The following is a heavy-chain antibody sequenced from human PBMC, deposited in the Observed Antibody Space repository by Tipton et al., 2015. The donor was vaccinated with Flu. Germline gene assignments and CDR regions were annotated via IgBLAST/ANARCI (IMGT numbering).Heavy chain of an antibody. CDR3: ASTPHPSQLADRDY. V-gene: IGHV3-21*01. CDR1: GFTFSNYN. J-gene: IGHJ4*02. CDR2: ISTGSTYM. Sequence: SLRLSCAASGFTFSNYNMNWVRQAPGKGLEWVSFISTGSTYMYYADSVKGRFTISRDNAENSLYLQMNSLRAEDTAVYYCASTPHPSQLADRDYWGQGTLVTVSS. D-gene: IGHD3-3*02.